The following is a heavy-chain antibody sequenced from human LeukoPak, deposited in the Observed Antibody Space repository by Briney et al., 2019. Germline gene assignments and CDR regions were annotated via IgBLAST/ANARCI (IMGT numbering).Heavy chain of an antibody. D-gene: IGHD3-10*01. Sequence: PGGSLRLSCAASGFTFSSYAMSWVRQAPGKGLEWVSSISGSGDSTYYADSVKGRFTISRDNSKNTLCLQMNSLRAEDTAVYYCAKDRGIISDYWGQGTLVTVSS. CDR2: ISGSGDST. J-gene: IGHJ4*02. CDR3: AKDRGIISDY. CDR1: GFTFSSYA. V-gene: IGHV3-23*01.